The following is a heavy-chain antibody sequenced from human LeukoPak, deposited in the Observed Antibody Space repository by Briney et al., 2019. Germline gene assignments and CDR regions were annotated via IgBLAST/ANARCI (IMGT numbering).Heavy chain of an antibody. Sequence: SETLSLTCTVSGGSISSYYWSWIRKPPGKGLEWIGFISYSGSTSYNPSLKSRVTISVDTSKNHFSLKLSSVTAADTAVYYCAREAVAGGSGSNYYYYGVDVWGQGTTVTVSS. CDR1: GGSISSYY. D-gene: IGHD3-10*01. J-gene: IGHJ6*02. V-gene: IGHV4-59*01. CDR3: AREAVAGGSGSNYYYYGVDV. CDR2: ISYSGST.